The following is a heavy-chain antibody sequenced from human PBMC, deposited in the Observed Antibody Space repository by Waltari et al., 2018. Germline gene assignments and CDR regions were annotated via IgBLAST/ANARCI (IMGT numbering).Heavy chain of an antibody. J-gene: IGHJ5*02. CDR2: IDTSGNT. V-gene: IGHV4-4*07. Sequence: QVQLQESGPGLVTPSETLSLTCTVSGGSINHYYWNWIRQPAGKGLEWIGRIDTSGNTTYNPSLKSRVTMSVDRSKNQFALKLSSVTAADTAVYFCARDLFGAYNWFDPWGQGTLSIVSS. D-gene: IGHD3-16*01. CDR3: ARDLFGAYNWFDP. CDR1: GGSINHYY.